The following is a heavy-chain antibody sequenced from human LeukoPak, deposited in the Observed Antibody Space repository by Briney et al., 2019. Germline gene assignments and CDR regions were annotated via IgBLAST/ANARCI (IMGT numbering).Heavy chain of an antibody. D-gene: IGHD2-15*01. CDR3: ASVACSAVTCFGFLFFDY. Sequence: PGGSLRLSCAASGFTFSSYAMHLVRQAPGKGLEGVAHIKQDGNEKYYVDSVKGRFTISRDNAKNSLFLQMNRLRAEDTAVYYCASVACSAVTCFGFLFFDYWGQGTLVTVSS. CDR1: GFTFSSYA. CDR2: IKQDGNEK. J-gene: IGHJ4*02. V-gene: IGHV3-7*01.